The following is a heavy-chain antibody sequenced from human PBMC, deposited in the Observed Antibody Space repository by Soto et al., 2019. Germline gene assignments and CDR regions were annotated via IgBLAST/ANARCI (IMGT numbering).Heavy chain of an antibody. CDR1: GGSISSGGYS. V-gene: IGHV4-30-2*01. Sequence: PSETLSLTCAVSGGSISSGGYSWSWIRQPPGKGLEWIGYIYHSGSTYYNPSLKSRVTISVDRSKNQFSLKLSSVTAADTAVYYCARGVTMVRGVMFDYWGQGTLVTVSS. CDR3: ARGVTMVRGVMFDY. CDR2: IYHSGST. J-gene: IGHJ4*02. D-gene: IGHD3-10*01.